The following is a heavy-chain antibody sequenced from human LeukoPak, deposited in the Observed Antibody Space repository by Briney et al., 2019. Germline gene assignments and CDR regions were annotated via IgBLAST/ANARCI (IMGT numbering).Heavy chain of an antibody. J-gene: IGHJ4*02. CDR2: IDNAGSIT. D-gene: IGHD3-22*01. V-gene: IGHV3-74*03. CDR1: GFTFSNYW. CDR3: VRSASHAGSGNYYDY. Sequence: QPGGSLRLSCAASGFTFSNYWIRWVRQAPGKGLVWVSRIDNAGSITTYADSVKGRFTISRDNAENTLYLQMNSLRVEDTAVYYCVRSASHAGSGNYYDYWGQGTLVTVSS.